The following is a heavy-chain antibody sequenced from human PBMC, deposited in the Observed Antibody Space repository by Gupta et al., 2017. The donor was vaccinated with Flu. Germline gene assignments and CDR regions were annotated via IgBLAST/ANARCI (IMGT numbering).Heavy chain of an antibody. V-gene: IGHV3-30*18. J-gene: IGHJ6*02. CDR3: AKELYGSGRIDYYYYGMDV. CDR2: ISYDGSNK. Sequence: QVQLVESGGGVVQPGRSLRLSCAASGFTFSSYGMHWVRQAPGKGLEWVAVISYDGSNKYYADSVKGRFTISRDNSKNTLYLQMNSLRAEDTAVYYCAKELYGSGRIDYYYYGMDVWGQGTTVTVSS. CDR1: GFTFSSYG. D-gene: IGHD3-10*01.